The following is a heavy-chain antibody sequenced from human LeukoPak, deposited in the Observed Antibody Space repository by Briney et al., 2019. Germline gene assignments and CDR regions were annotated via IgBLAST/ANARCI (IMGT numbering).Heavy chain of an antibody. CDR2: MSYDGSNR. Sequence: GSLRLSCAASGFTFSTYAMHWVRQTPGKGLEWVAVMSYDGSNRYFADSVKGRFIISRDNSKNTLYLQMNSLRAEDTAVYSCARAYRYSWLTIEYWGQGTLVTVSS. CDR1: GFTFSTYA. V-gene: IGHV3-30*04. D-gene: IGHD5-18*01. J-gene: IGHJ1*01. CDR3: ARAYRYSWLTIEY.